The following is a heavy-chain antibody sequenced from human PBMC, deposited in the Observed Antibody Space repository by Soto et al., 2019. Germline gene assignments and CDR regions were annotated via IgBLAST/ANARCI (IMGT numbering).Heavy chain of an antibody. Sequence: SETLSLTCTFSYASINNYHWSWIRQPPGKGLEWIGYIYYSGSTYYNPSLKSRVTISVDTSKNQFSLKLSSVTAADTAVYYCARDGDYYDSSGYYWRYYDYWGQGTLVTVSS. CDR3: ARDGDYYDSSGYYWRYYDY. V-gene: IGHV4-30-4*01. D-gene: IGHD3-22*01. CDR1: YASINNYH. CDR2: IYYSGST. J-gene: IGHJ4*02.